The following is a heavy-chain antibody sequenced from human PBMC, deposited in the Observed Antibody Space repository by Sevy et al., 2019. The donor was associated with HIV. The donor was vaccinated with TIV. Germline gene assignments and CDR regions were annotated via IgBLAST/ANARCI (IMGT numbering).Heavy chain of an antibody. CDR1: GFTFSSYW. Sequence: GGSLRLSCAASGFTFSSYWMSWVHQAPGKGLEWVANIKQDGSEKYYVDSVKGRFTISRDNAKNSLYLQMNSLRAEDTAVYYCARDSAAGHRDYWGQGTLVTVSS. CDR3: ARDSAAGHRDY. V-gene: IGHV3-7*03. D-gene: IGHD6-13*01. J-gene: IGHJ4*02. CDR2: IKQDGSEK.